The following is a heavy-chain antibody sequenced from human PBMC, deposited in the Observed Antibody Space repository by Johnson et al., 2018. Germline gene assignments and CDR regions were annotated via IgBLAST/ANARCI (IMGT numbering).Heavy chain of an antibody. J-gene: IGHJ6*03. Sequence: VQLVQSGGGLVQPGGSLRLSCAASGFTVSSNYMSWVRQAPGKGLAWVSVIYSGGSTYYADSVKGRFTIPRDNDKNTLYLQMNSLRGEDTAVYYCARRTVITAYYDYMDVWGKGTTVTVS. CDR3: ARRTVITAYYDYMDV. V-gene: IGHV3-66*02. CDR2: IYSGGST. CDR1: GFTVSSNY. D-gene: IGHD1-20*01.